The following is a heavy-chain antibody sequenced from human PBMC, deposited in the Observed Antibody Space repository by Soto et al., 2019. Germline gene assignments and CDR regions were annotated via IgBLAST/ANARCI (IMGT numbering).Heavy chain of an antibody. V-gene: IGHV1-3*01. J-gene: IGHJ4*02. CDR1: GYTFTSYA. D-gene: IGHD3-3*01. CDR3: ARGAGLQSDYYTFVSGFGFDY. CDR2: INAGNGNT. Sequence: QVQLVQSGAEVKKPGASVKVSCKASGYTFTSYAMHWVRQAPGQRLEWMGWINAGNGNTKYSQKFQSSVTITRTTTASTANTELSSLSCEDTAVYYVARGAGLQSDYYTFVSGFGFDYWGQGTLVTVSS.